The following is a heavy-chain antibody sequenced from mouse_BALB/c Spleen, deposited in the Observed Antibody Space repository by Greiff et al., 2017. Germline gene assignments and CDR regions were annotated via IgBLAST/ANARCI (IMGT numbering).Heavy chain of an antibody. J-gene: IGHJ2*01. Sequence: VQLQQSGAELVMPGASVKMSCKASGYTFTDYWMHWVKQRPGQGLEWIGAIDTSDSYTSYNQKFKGKATLTVDESSSTAYMQLSSLTSEDSAVYYCASYDGYFFDYWGQGTTLTVSS. CDR1: GYTFTDYW. CDR3: ASYDGYFFDY. D-gene: IGHD2-3*01. V-gene: IGHV1-69*01. CDR2: IDTSDSYT.